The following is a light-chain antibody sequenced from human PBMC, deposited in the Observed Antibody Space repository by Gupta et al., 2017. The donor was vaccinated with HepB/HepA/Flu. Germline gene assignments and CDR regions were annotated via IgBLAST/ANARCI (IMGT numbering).Light chain of an antibody. V-gene: IGKV1-39*01. CDR1: QSISSY. CDR3: QQSYSTPRT. Sequence: NKTPPSPSSLSASVGDRVTITCRASQSISSYLNWYQQKPGKAPKLLIYAASSLQSGVPSRFSGSGSGTDFTLTISSLQPEDFATYYCQQSYSTPRTFGQGTKVEIK. J-gene: IGKJ1*01. CDR2: AAS.